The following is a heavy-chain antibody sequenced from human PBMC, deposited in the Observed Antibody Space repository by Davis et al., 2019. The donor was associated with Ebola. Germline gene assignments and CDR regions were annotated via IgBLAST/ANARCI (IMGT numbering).Heavy chain of an antibody. D-gene: IGHD3-3*01. CDR1: GYIFTSYA. V-gene: IGHV1-3*01. Sequence: ASVKVSCKASGYIFTSYAIHWVRQAPGQRLEWMGWINSGNGDTKYSQKFRGRVTMTRDTSTSTVYMELSSLRSEDTAVYYCASTPGLRFLEWSHLYGMDVWGQGTTVTVSS. J-gene: IGHJ6*02. CDR3: ASTPGLRFLEWSHLYGMDV. CDR2: INSGNGDT.